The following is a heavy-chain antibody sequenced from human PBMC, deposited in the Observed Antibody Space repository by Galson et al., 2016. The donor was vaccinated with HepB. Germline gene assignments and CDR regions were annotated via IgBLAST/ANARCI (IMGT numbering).Heavy chain of an antibody. CDR3: ATRRADISRG. CDR2: IYSGGST. Sequence: SLRLSCAASGFTFSSYAMSWVRQAPGKGLEWVSLIYSGGSTSYADSVKGRFTISRDNSKNTLYLQMNNLRAEDTAVYYCATRRADISRGWGQGTLVTVSS. D-gene: IGHD5-12*01. J-gene: IGHJ4*02. CDR1: GFTFSSYA. V-gene: IGHV3-66*01.